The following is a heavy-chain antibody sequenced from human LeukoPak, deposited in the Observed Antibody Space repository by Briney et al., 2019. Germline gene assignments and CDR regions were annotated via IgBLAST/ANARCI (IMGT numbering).Heavy chain of an antibody. CDR2: INHSGST. V-gene: IGHV4-34*01. D-gene: IGHD1-26*01. J-gene: IGHJ4*02. CDR3: ARGVFGSYPSPFDY. Sequence: PSETLSLTCAVYGGSFSGYYWSWIRQPPGEGLEWIGEINHSGSTNYNPSLKSRVTISVDTSKNQFSLKLSSVTAADTAVYYCARGVFGSYPSPFDYWGQGTLVTVSS. CDR1: GGSFSGYY.